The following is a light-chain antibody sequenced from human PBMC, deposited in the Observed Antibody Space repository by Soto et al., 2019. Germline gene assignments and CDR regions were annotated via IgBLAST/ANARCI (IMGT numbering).Light chain of an antibody. V-gene: IGLV3-25*03. Sequence: SYELTQPPSVSVSPGQTARITCSGDALPREYASWYQQKPGQAPVLVIYKDTERPSGIPERFSGSTSETTVTLTIRGVQAEDEADYYCQSADSSGSSVVFGAGTKLTVL. J-gene: IGLJ2*01. CDR1: ALPREY. CDR3: QSADSSGSSVV. CDR2: KDT.